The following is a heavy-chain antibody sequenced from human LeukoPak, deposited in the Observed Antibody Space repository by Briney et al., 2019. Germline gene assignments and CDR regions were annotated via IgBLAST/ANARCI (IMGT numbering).Heavy chain of an antibody. CDR3: GRGDKTFDP. CDR2: IKTNSGDT. V-gene: IGHV1-2*02. Sequence: ASVKVSCKASGYTFTGYYIHWVRQAPGQGLEWMGCIKTNSGDTNYAQKFQGRLTMTRDTSINTAYMELSSLRSDDTAVYHCGRGDKTFDPWGQGTLVTVSS. J-gene: IGHJ5*02. CDR1: GYTFTGYY.